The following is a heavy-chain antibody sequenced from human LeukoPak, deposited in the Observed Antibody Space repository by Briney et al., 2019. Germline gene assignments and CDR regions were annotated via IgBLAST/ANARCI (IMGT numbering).Heavy chain of an antibody. J-gene: IGHJ4*02. Sequence: SETLSLTCTVYGASITNYHWGWTRQPPGKALEWVGSVHFSGSTYYNPSLKSRVLISLDTSKNQVSLRVNSVTAADMAVYYCARGYFDSRGYSSPFDFWGRGTLVTVSS. V-gene: IGHV4-59*08. CDR3: ARGYFDSRGYSSPFDF. CDR1: GASITNYH. CDR2: VHFSGST. D-gene: IGHD3-22*01.